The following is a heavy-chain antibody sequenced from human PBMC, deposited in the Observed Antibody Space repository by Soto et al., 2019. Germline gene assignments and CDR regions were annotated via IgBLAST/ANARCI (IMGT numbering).Heavy chain of an antibody. Sequence: QVQLMQSGAEVRKPGSSVTVSCKASGGTFSSNPISWVRQAPGQGLEWMGGIIPIFATTHYSWRFVDRLTLTADSSTHAAFMELTRLTSEDTATYYCASARSAVKWLVAFKSYRMDIWGQGTTANVS. V-gene: IGHV1-69*06. CDR3: ASARSAVKWLVAFKSYRMDI. CDR1: GGTFSSNP. J-gene: IGHJ6*02. D-gene: IGHD6-19*01. CDR2: IIPIFATT.